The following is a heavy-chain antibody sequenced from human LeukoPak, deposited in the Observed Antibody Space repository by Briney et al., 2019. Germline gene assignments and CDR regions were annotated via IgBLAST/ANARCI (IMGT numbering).Heavy chain of an antibody. CDR2: INHSGST. Sequence: SETLSLTCTVSGGSISSSSYYWGWIRQPPGKGLEWIGEINHSGSTNYNPSLKSRVTISVDTSKNQFSLKLRSVTAADTAVYYCARPKKYCSGGSCYFDYWGQGTLVTVSS. V-gene: IGHV4-39*07. D-gene: IGHD2-15*01. CDR3: ARPKKYCSGGSCYFDY. CDR1: GGSISSSSYY. J-gene: IGHJ4*02.